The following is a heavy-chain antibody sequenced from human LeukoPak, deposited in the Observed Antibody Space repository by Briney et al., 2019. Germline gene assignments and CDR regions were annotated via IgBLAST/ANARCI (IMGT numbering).Heavy chain of an antibody. J-gene: IGHJ4*02. V-gene: IGHV3-21*01. CDR1: GFTFSSYS. CDR2: ISSSSSYI. CDR3: ARDRTTVTTFYYFDY. D-gene: IGHD4-17*01. Sequence: GGSLRLSCAASGFTFSSYSMNWVRQAPGKGPEWVSSISSSSSYIYYADSVKGRFTISRDNAKNSLYLQMNSLRAEDTAVYYCARDRTTVTTFYYFDYWGQGTLVTVSS.